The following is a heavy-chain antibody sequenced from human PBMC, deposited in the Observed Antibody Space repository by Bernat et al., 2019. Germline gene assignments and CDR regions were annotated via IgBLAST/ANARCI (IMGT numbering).Heavy chain of an antibody. CDR3: ARQPDYGGNPGAFDI. CDR2: IYPGDSDT. J-gene: IGHJ3*02. CDR1: GYSFTTYW. Sequence: EVQLVQSRAEVKKPGESLKISCKGSGYSFTTYWIGWVRQMPGKGLEWMGIIYPGDSDTRYSPSFQGQVTISADRSISTAYLQWSSLKASDTAMYYCARQPDYGGNPGAFDIWGQGTMVTVSS. D-gene: IGHD4-23*01. V-gene: IGHV5-51*01.